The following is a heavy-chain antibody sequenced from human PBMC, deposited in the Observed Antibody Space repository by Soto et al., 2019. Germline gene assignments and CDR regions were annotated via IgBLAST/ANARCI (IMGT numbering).Heavy chain of an antibody. CDR3: AGLGFWSGVYYYMDV. CDR2: ISYSGST. D-gene: IGHD3-3*01. Sequence: QVQLQESGPGLVKPSETLSLTCTVSGGSISNYYWSWIRQPPGKGLEWIAYISYSGSTNYNPSLMIRVTLSVDTSKNQFSLKLSSVTAADPAVYYCAGLGFWSGVYYYMDVWGKGTTVTLSS. V-gene: IGHV4-59*08. J-gene: IGHJ6*03. CDR1: GGSISNYY.